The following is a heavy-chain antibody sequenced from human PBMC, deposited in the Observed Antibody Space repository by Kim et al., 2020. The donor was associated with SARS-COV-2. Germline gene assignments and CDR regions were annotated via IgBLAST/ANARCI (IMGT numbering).Heavy chain of an antibody. CDR2: TYYRSKWYN. D-gene: IGHD6-6*01. CDR3: ARVRFPGGGKDSSSGYFQH. V-gene: IGHV6-1*01. J-gene: IGHJ1*01. CDR1: GDSVSSNSAA. Sequence: SQTLSLTCAISGDSVSSNSAAWNWIRQSPSRGLEWLGRTYYRSKWYNDYAVSVKSRITINPDTSKNQFSLQLNSVTPEDTADYSCARVRFPGGGKDSSSGYFQHWGVGTLVTVSS.